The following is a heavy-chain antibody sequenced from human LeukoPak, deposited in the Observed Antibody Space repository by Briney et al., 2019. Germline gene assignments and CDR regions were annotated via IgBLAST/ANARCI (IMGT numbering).Heavy chain of an antibody. CDR1: GGTFSSYA. V-gene: IGHV1-69*04. CDR3: AREPPPYCCGDCYYFDY. J-gene: IGHJ4*02. CDR2: IIPILGIA. Sequence: SVKVSCKASGGTFSSYAISWVRQAPGQGLEWMGRIIPILGIANYAQKFQGRVTITADKSTSTAYMELSSLRSEDTAVYYCAREPPPYCCGDCYYFDYWGQGTLVTVSS. D-gene: IGHD2-21*02.